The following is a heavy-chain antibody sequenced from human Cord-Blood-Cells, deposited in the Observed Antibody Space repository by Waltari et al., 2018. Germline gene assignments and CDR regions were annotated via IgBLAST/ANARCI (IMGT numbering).Heavy chain of an antibody. CDR1: GGSLSSSSYY. CDR3: ARRKWRVFDY. CDR2: IYYSGST. Sequence: QLQLQESGPGLVKPSETLSLTCTVSGGSLSSSSYYWGWIRQPPGKGLEWIGSIYYSGSTYYNPSRKRRVTISVETSKNQFSLKLSSVTAADTAGYYCARRKWRVFDYGGQGTLVTVSS. D-gene: IGHD1-26*01. J-gene: IGHJ4*02. V-gene: IGHV4-39*01.